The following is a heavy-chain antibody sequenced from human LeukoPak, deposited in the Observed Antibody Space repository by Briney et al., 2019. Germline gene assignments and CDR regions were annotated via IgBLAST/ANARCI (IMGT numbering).Heavy chain of an antibody. J-gene: IGHJ6*03. CDR2: INHSGST. CDR1: GGSFSGYY. D-gene: IGHD6-19*01. Sequence: SETLSLTCAVYGGSFSGYYWSWIRQPPGKGLEWIGEINHSGSTNYNPSLKSRVTISVDTSKNQFSLKLSSVTAADTAVYYCATRQGGAGYYYYYYMDVWGKGTTVTVSS. V-gene: IGHV4-34*01. CDR3: ATRQGGAGYYYYYYMDV.